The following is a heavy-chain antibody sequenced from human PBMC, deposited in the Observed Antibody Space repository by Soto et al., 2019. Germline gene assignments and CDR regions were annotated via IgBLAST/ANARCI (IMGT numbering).Heavy chain of an antibody. CDR1: GGSFSGYY. V-gene: IGHV4-34*01. D-gene: IGHD2-2*02. CDR2: INHSGST. J-gene: IGHJ4*02. CDR3: AGRGSKDPTTLAEYPQSDD. Sequence: SETLSLTCAVYGGSFSGYYWSWIRQPPGKGLEWIGEINHSGSTNYNPSLKSRVTISVDTSKNQFSLKLSSVTAADTAVYYCAGRGSKDPTTLAEYPQSDDWGQGTRVTVSS.